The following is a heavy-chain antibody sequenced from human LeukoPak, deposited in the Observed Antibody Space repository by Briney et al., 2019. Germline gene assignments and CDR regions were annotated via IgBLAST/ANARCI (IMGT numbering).Heavy chain of an antibody. D-gene: IGHD5-18*01. J-gene: IGHJ4*02. CDR2: INHSGST. CDR3: ARWTPRPVRGYSYGSGPTYYFDY. V-gene: IGHV4-34*01. Sequence: SETLSLTCAVYGGSFSGYYWNWIRQPPGRGLEWIGEINHSGSTNYNPSLKSRVTVSVDTSKNQFSLKLSSVTAADTAVYYCARWTPRPVRGYSYGSGPTYYFDYWGQGTLVTVSS. CDR1: GGSFSGYY.